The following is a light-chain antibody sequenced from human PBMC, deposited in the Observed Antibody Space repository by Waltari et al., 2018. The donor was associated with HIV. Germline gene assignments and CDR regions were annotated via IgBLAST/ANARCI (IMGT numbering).Light chain of an antibody. J-gene: IGKJ5*01. CDR1: QSVLSSSNNKNY. V-gene: IGKV4-1*01. CDR2: WAS. CDR3: QQYYNTPSIT. Sequence: DIVMTQSPDSLAVSLGQRDTINCKSRQSVLSSSNNKNYLAWYQQRPVQPPKLLISWASARESGVSDRISGSGSGTDFTLTINSLQAEDVAVYYCQQYYNTPSITFGQGTRLEIK.